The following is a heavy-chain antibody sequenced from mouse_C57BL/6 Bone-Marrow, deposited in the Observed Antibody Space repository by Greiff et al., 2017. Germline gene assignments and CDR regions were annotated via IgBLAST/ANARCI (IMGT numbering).Heavy chain of an antibody. D-gene: IGHD4-1*01. CDR2: LNPGRGGT. V-gene: IGHV1-54*01. J-gene: IGHJ3*01. CDR3: ARSKNWDSWFAY. CDR1: GYAFTNYL. Sequence: VQLQQSGAELVRPGTSVKVSCKASGYAFTNYLIEWVKQRPGQGLEWIGVLNPGRGGTTYNEKFKGKETLTADKSSGTAYMQLSSLTSEDSAVYFCARSKNWDSWFAYWGQGTLVTVSA.